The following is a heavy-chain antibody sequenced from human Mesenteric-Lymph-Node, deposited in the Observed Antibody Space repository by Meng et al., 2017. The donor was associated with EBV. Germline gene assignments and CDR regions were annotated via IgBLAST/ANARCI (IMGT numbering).Heavy chain of an antibody. V-gene: IGHV4-34*01. D-gene: IGHD3-22*01. CDR1: VECCTNNC. Sequence: QSQVQEWEAGLLLASPSRSLSRTFAVECCTNNCWSWCRRPRRKRPQGLGEMNHDESANCNPSLKTRVTMSVNSAKNQLSLLLRSVTAADTAISYCSCLVIEPIDIWFDPWGQGTLVTVSS. CDR3: SCLVIEPIDIWFDP. J-gene: IGHJ5*02. CDR2: MNHDESA.